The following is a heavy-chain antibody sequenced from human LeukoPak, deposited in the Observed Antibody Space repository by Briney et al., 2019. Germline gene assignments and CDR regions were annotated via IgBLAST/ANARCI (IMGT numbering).Heavy chain of an antibody. Sequence: GGSLRLSCAASGFTFSGSAMHWVRQASGKGLEWVGRIRSTANGYATAYAASVKGRFTISRDDSKNTAYLQMDSLKTEDTAVYYCTRDRWWVTGYSSGWFPDYWGQGTLVTVSS. CDR2: IRSTANGYAT. V-gene: IGHV3-73*01. CDR1: GFTFSGSA. J-gene: IGHJ4*02. D-gene: IGHD6-19*01. CDR3: TRDRWWVTGYSSGWFPDY.